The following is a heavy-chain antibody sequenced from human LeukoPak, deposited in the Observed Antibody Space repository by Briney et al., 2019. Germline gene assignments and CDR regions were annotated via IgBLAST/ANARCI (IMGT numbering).Heavy chain of an antibody. J-gene: IGHJ4*02. CDR2: IKQDGSEK. CDR3: ARRLWETIDFDY. D-gene: IGHD2-21*01. V-gene: IGHV3-7*01. Sequence: GGSLRLSCAASGFTFSSSWMSWVRQAPGKGLEWVANIKQDGSEKYYVDSVKGRFTISRDNAMNSLSLQMNSLRAEDTAVYYCARRLWETIDFDYWGQGTLVTVSS. CDR1: GFTFSSSW.